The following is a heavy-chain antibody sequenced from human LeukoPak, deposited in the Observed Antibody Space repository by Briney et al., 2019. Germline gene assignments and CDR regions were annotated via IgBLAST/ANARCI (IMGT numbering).Heavy chain of an antibody. J-gene: IGHJ4*02. CDR2: ISYDGSNK. CDR1: GFTLSSYG. D-gene: IGHD4-17*01. CDR3: ANLATVTTVFDY. Sequence: GGSLRLSCAASGFTLSSYGMHWVRQAPGKGLEWVAVISYDGSNKYYADSVKGRFTISRDSSKNTLYLQMNSLRAEDTAVYYCANLATVTTVFDYWGQGTLVTVSS. V-gene: IGHV3-30*18.